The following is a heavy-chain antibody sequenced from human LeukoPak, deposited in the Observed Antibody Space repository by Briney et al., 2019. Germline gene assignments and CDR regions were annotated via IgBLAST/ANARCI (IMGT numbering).Heavy chain of an antibody. D-gene: IGHD4-17*01. V-gene: IGHV3-23*01. CDR1: GFTFSSNA. J-gene: IGHJ4*02. Sequence: GGSLRLSCAASGFTFSSNAVSWVRQAPGKGLEWVSAISNSGGSTYYADSVKGRFTISRDNSKNTLYLQMNSLRAEDTAVYYCAGNDYGDYYFDYWGQGTLVTVSS. CDR2: ISNSGGST. CDR3: AGNDYGDYYFDY.